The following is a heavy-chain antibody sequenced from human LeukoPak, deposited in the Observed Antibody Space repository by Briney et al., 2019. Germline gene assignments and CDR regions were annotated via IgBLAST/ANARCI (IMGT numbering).Heavy chain of an antibody. CDR2: IGTDGDT. CDR3: ARVRAAAGANWYFDL. J-gene: IGHJ2*01. Sequence: GGSLRLSCAASGFIFSNYDTHWVRQVTGKGLEWVSAIGTDGDTYSSASVKGRFTISRENAKSSLFLRMNSLRVGDTAVYYCARVRAAAGANWYFDLWGRGTLVTVSS. V-gene: IGHV3-13*04. D-gene: IGHD6-13*01. CDR1: GFIFSNYD.